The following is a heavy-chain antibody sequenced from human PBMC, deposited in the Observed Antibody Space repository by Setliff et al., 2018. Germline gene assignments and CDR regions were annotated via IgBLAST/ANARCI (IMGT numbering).Heavy chain of an antibody. CDR1: GGSISSGNYY. V-gene: IGHV4-61*09. J-gene: IGHJ6*04. Sequence: SETLSLTCTVSGGSISSGNYYWSWIRQPAGKGLEWIGHIQTSGTTNYNPSLKSRVTISVDTSKNQFSLKLSSVTAADTAVYYCARDGLGAFSLRSMDVWGKGTTVTVSS. CDR2: IQTSGTT. CDR3: ARDGLGAFSLRSMDV. D-gene: IGHD3-3*02.